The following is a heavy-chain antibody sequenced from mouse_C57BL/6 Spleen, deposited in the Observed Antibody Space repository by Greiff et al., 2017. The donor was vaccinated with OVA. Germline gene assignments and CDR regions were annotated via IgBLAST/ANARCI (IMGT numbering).Heavy chain of an antibody. CDR2: ISDGGSYT. J-gene: IGHJ2*01. CDR1: GFTFSSYA. Sequence: EVKVVESGGGLVKPGGSLKLSCAASGFTFSSYAMSWVRQTPEKRLEWVATISDGGSYTYYPDNVKGRFTISRDNAKNNLYLQMSHLKSEDTAMYYCARDYSNWFDYWGQGTTLTVSS. V-gene: IGHV5-4*01. D-gene: IGHD2-5*01. CDR3: ARDYSNWFDY.